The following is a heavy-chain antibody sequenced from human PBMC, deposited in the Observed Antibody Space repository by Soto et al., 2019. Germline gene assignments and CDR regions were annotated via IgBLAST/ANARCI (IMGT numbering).Heavy chain of an antibody. D-gene: IGHD3-22*01. CDR3: VRVVIHLDNRFDP. CDR1: GYTFTTYD. CDR2: MNPNSGNT. V-gene: IGHV1-8*01. Sequence: QVQLVQSGAEVKKPGASVKVSCKASGYTFTTYDINWVRQAAGQGLEWMGWMNPNSGNTGYAQRFQGRVTMTRNTSISTAYMELSSLRSEDTAVYYCVRVVIHLDNRFDPWGQGTLVTVSS. J-gene: IGHJ5*02.